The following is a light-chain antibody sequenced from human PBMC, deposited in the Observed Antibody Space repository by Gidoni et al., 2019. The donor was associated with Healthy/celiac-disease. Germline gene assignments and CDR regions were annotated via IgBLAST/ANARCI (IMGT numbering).Light chain of an antibody. V-gene: IGKV1-33*01. CDR2: DAS. J-gene: IGKJ4*01. Sequence: DIQMTQSPSALSASVGDRVTITCQASQAISNYLNWYQQNPGKAPKLLIYDASNLETGVPSRFSGSGSGTDFTFTICSLQPEDIATYYCQQYDNLPLTFGGGTKVEIK. CDR3: QQYDNLPLT. CDR1: QAISNY.